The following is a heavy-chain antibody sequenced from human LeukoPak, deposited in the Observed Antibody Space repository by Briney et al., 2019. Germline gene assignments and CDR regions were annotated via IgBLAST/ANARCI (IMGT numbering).Heavy chain of an antibody. CDR1: GFTFSSYT. CDR3: ATQKLWEGWEPRGYAFDI. D-gene: IGHD1-26*01. J-gene: IGHJ3*02. Sequence: GTSLRLSCAASGFTFSSYTMHWVRQAPGKGLEWVAVISYDGSNKYYADSVKGRFTISRDNSKNTLYRQMNSLRAEDTALYYCATQKLWEGWEPRGYAFDIWGQGTRVTVFS. V-gene: IGHV3-30-3*01. CDR2: ISYDGSNK.